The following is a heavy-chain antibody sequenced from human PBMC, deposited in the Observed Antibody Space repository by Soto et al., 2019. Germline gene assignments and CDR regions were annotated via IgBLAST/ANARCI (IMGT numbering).Heavy chain of an antibody. J-gene: IGHJ4*02. Sequence: SETLSLTCTVSGDSFTSETYYWAWIRQPPGKGLEWVGSMFHTGTTYYNPSLKSRLSLSVDTSKTQFSLKLTSVTAADTALYFCARREGGSVCYWGQGTLVTVSS. CDR2: MFHTGTT. CDR3: ARREGGSVCY. CDR1: GDSFTSETYY. D-gene: IGHD2-15*01. V-gene: IGHV4-39*01.